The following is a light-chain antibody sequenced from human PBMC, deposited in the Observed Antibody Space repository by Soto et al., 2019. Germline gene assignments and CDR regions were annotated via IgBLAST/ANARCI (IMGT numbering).Light chain of an antibody. J-gene: IGKJ2*01. CDR1: QDIKTY. CDR2: GTF. V-gene: IGKV1D-13*01. Sequence: AIQLTQSPSSLSASVGDRVSITCRASQDIKTYLAWYQQKQGKAPKLLISGTFTLQSGVPSRFNGSGSGTDFTLTISRLQPEDFATYYCQQYNDSFPYTFGQGTKLEIK. CDR3: QQYNDSFPYT.